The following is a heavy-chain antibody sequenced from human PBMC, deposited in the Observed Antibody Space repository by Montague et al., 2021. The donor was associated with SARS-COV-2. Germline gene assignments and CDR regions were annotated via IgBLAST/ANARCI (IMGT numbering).Heavy chain of an antibody. CDR3: ARRESMVRGVIITFSSPFDY. V-gene: IGHV4-59*05. CDR2: IYYSGST. Sequence: LRLSCAASGFTVSSNYMSWVRQPPGKGLEWIGRIYYSGSTYYNPSLKSRVTISVDTSKNQFSLKLSSVTAADTAVYYCARRESMVRGVIITFSSPFDYWGQGTLVTVSS. D-gene: IGHD3-10*01. CDR1: GFTVSSNY. J-gene: IGHJ4*02.